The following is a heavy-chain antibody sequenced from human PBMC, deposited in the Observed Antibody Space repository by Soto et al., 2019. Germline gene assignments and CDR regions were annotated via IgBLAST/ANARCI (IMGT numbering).Heavy chain of an antibody. CDR2: FDPEDGET. Sequence: ASVKVSCKVSGYTLTELSMRWVRQAPGKGLEWMGGFDPEDGETIYAQKFQGRVTMTEDTSTDTAYMELSSLRSEDTAVYYCATGLWFGELFYWFDPWGQGTLVTVSS. D-gene: IGHD3-10*01. J-gene: IGHJ5*02. CDR3: ATGLWFGELFYWFDP. V-gene: IGHV1-24*01. CDR1: GYTLTELS.